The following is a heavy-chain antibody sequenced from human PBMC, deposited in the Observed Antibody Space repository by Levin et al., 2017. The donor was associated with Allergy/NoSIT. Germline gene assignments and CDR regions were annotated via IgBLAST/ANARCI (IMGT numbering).Heavy chain of an antibody. CDR3: ARDLPPYSGSYHFNS. CDR2: ISDDGDKQ. V-gene: IGHV3-30-3*01. D-gene: IGHD1-26*01. Sequence: GGSLRLSCAASGFIFSEYMMHWVRQPPGKGLEWVAVISDDGDKQFYADSVRGRFTISRDNSKNTLYLQMNSLRPEDTAIYYCARDLPPYSGSYHFNSWGQGNLVSVSS. J-gene: IGHJ4*02. CDR1: GFIFSEYM.